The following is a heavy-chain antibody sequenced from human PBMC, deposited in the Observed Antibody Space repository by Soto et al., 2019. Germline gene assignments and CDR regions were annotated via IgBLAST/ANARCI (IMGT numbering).Heavy chain of an antibody. V-gene: IGHV1-18*01. CDR1: GYTFSIFG. CDR3: ARHLDNYGIDG. J-gene: IGHJ6*02. Sequence: QVQLVQSGAEVKKPGASVKVSCKASGYTFSIFGINWVRQAPGQGLEWMGWISAYSGNTNYAQRFQGRVTRTTDTTTTTAYMELTSLRSYATAVYSCARHLDNYGIDGWGQGTTVTVSS. CDR2: ISAYSGNT.